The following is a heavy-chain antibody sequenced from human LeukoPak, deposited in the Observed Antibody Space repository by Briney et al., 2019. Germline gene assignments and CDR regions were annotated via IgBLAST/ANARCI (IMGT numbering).Heavy chain of an antibody. CDR3: ARDRLDGPGGP. V-gene: IGHV4-61*02. CDR2: IYTSGST. CDR1: GGSISSGSYY. Sequence: PSETLSLTCTVSGGSISSGSYYWSWIRQPAGKGLEWIGRIYTSGSTNYNPSLKSRVTISVDTSKNQFSLKLSSVTAADTAVYYCARDRLDGPGGPWGQGTLVTVSS. D-gene: IGHD1-14*01. J-gene: IGHJ5*02.